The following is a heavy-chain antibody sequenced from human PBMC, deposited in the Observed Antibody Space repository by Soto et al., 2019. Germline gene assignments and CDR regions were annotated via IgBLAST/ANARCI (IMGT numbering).Heavy chain of an antibody. CDR3: ARAGYSSSWYSGLMDY. V-gene: IGHV3-33*01. D-gene: IGHD6-13*01. Sequence: VGSLRLSCAASGFTFSSYGMHWVRQAPGKGLEWVAVIWYDGSNKYYADSVKGRFTISRDNSKNTLYLQMNSLRAEDTAVYYCARAGYSSSWYSGLMDYWGQGTLVTVSS. J-gene: IGHJ4*02. CDR1: GFTFSSYG. CDR2: IWYDGSNK.